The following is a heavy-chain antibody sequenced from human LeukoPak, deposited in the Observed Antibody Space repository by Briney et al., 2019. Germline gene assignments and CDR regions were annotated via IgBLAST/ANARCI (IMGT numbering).Heavy chain of an antibody. CDR3: ARDAPSAVAGYDAFDI. J-gene: IGHJ3*02. CDR2: INTSGGST. V-gene: IGHV1-46*01. Sequence: ASVKVSCKASGYTFTIYYMHWVRQAPGQGLEWMGIINTSGGSTSYAQKFQGRVTMTRDTSTSTVYMELNSLRSEDTAVYYCARDAPSAVAGYDAFDIWGQGTMVTVSS. D-gene: IGHD6-19*01. CDR1: GYTFTIYY.